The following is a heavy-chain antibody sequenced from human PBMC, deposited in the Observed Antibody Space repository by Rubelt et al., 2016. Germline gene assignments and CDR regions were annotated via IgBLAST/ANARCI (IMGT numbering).Heavy chain of an antibody. Sequence: TASGFTFSSYAMSWVRQAPGKGLEWVSAISGSGGSTYYADSVKGRFTISRDNSKNTLYLQMNSLRAEETAVYYCAKEGKVAGTGAEFDYWGQGTLVTVSS. J-gene: IGHJ4*02. D-gene: IGHD6-19*01. CDR1: GFTFSSYA. CDR2: ISGSGGST. CDR3: AKEGKVAGTGAEFDY. V-gene: IGHV3-23*01.